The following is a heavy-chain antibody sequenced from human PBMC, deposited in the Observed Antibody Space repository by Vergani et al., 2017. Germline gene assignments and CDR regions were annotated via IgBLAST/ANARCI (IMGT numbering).Heavy chain of an antibody. CDR1: GCTFSSYA. J-gene: IGHJ4*02. CDR2: ISGSGGST. V-gene: IGHV3-23*01. CDR3: AKDPSGWYDGILDY. Sequence: EVQLLESGGGLVQPGGSLRLSCEASGCTFSSYAMSWVRQAPGKGLEWVSAISGSGGSTYYADSVTCRFTISRDNSKNTLYLQMNSLRAEDPSVYYCAKDPSGWYDGILDYWGQGTLVTVSS. D-gene: IGHD6-19*01.